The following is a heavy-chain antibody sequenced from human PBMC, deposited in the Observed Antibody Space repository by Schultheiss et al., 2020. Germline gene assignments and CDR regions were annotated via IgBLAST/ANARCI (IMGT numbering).Heavy chain of an antibody. CDR3: VREATMTTSFNY. CDR1: GDSVSSNSAA. J-gene: IGHJ4*02. CDR2: TYYRSRWYN. V-gene: IGHV6-1*01. Sequence: SQTLSLTCAISGDSVSSNSAAWHWIRQSPSRGLEWLGRTYYRSRWYNDYAISVKSRITINPDTSKNQFSLQLKSLTPEDTAIYYCVREATMTTSFNYWGQGTLVTVSS. D-gene: IGHD5-24*01.